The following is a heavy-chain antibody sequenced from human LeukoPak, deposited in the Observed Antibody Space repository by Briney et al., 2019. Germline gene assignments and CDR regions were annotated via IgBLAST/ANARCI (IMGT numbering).Heavy chain of an antibody. Sequence: SETLSLTCTVSGGSISSSSYYWGWIRQPPGKGLEWIGSIYHSGSTYYNPSLKSRVTISVDTSKNQFSLKLSSVTAADTAVYYCAKSSYSIFDYWGQGTLVTVSS. CDR1: GGSISSSSYY. D-gene: IGHD5-18*01. CDR2: IYHSGST. V-gene: IGHV4-39*07. CDR3: AKSSYSIFDY. J-gene: IGHJ4*02.